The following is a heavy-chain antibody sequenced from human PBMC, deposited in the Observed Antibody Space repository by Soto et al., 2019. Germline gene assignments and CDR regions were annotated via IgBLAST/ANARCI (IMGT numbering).Heavy chain of an antibody. J-gene: IGHJ4*02. CDR2: IYYSGNT. Sequence: SETLSLTCTVSGGSFSRGGYYWSWIRQHPGKGLEWIGYIYYSGNTSYKPSLKSRVTISVDTSKNQFSLKLRSVTAADTSVYYCAREGALGNFEYWGQGTLVTVSS. CDR1: GGSFSRGGYY. D-gene: IGHD3-16*01. V-gene: IGHV4-31*03. CDR3: AREGALGNFEY.